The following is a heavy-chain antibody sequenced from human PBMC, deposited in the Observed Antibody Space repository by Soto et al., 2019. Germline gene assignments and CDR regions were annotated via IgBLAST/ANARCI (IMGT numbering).Heavy chain of an antibody. CDR1: GGSISSSSYY. Sequence: SETLSLTCTVSGGSISSSSYYWGWIRQPPGKGLEWIGRIYYSGSTYYNPSLKSRVTISVDTSKNQFSLKLSSVTAADTAVYYCASPGDSSSYYFDYWGQGTLVTVSS. CDR2: IYYSGST. CDR3: ASPGDSSSYYFDY. V-gene: IGHV4-39*01. J-gene: IGHJ4*02. D-gene: IGHD6-6*01.